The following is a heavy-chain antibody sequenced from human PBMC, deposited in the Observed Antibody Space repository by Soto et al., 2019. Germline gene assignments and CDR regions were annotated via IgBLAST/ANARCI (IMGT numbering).Heavy chain of an antibody. CDR3: ARDMEYGDYFLHYGMDV. CDR1: GYTFTSYA. Sequence: ASVNVSCKASGYTFTSYAMHWVRQAPGQRLEWMGWINAGNGNTKYSQKFQGRVTITRDTSASTAYMELSSLRSEDTAVYYCARDMEYGDYFLHYGMDVWGQGTTVTVSS. V-gene: IGHV1-3*01. D-gene: IGHD4-17*01. CDR2: INAGNGNT. J-gene: IGHJ6*02.